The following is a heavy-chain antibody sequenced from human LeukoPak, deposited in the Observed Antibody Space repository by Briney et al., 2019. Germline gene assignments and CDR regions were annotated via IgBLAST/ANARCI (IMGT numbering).Heavy chain of an antibody. D-gene: IGHD6-13*01. Sequence: PGRSLRLSCAASGFTFSSYGMHWVRRAPGKGLEWVAVISYDGSNKYYADSVKGRFTISRDNSKNTLYLQMNSLRAEDTAVYYCAKTFHPWSGSSPGYFDYWGQGTLVTVSS. V-gene: IGHV3-30*18. J-gene: IGHJ4*02. CDR3: AKTFHPWSGSSPGYFDY. CDR2: ISYDGSNK. CDR1: GFTFSSYG.